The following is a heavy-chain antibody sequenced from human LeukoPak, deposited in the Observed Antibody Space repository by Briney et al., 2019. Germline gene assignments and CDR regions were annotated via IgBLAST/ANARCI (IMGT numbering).Heavy chain of an antibody. CDR2: IYYSGST. D-gene: IGHD1-20*01. CDR3: ARGSVTGNYYYYYMDV. J-gene: IGHJ6*03. V-gene: IGHV4-31*11. CDR1: GGSFSGYY. Sequence: PSETLSLTCAVYGGSFSGYYWSWIRQHPGKGLEWIGYIYYSGSTYYNPSLKSRVTISVDTSKNQFSLKLSSVTAADTAVYYCARGSVTGNYYYYYMDVWGKGTTVTVSS.